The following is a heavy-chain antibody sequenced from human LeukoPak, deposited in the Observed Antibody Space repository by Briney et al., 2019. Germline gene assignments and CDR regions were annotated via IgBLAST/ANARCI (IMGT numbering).Heavy chain of an antibody. J-gene: IGHJ6*03. V-gene: IGHV1-18*01. D-gene: IGHD3-3*01. CDR3: ARAPASGSYPYFYFYYMDV. Sequence: ASVKVSYKASGYTFSNYAITWVRQAPGQGLEWMGWISGHNGKTNYAQELQGRVTMTTDTSTGTAYMELRSLRSDDTAVYYCARAPASGSYPYFYFYYMDVWGKGTTVTVSS. CDR1: GYTFSNYA. CDR2: ISGHNGKT.